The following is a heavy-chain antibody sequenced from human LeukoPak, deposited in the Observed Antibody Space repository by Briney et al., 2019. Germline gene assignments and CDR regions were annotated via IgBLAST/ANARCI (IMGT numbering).Heavy chain of an antibody. J-gene: IGHJ5*02. V-gene: IGHV1-18*01. CDR2: ISAYNGNT. D-gene: IGHD2-2*02. CDR3: ARTTYCSSTSCYTNPKYNWFDP. Sequence: ASVTVSCKASGYTFTSYGISWVRQAPGQGLEWMGWISAYNGNTNYAQKLQGRVTMTTDTSTSTAYMELRSLRSDDTAVYYCARTTYCSSTSCYTNPKYNWFDPWGQGTLVTVSS. CDR1: GYTFTSYG.